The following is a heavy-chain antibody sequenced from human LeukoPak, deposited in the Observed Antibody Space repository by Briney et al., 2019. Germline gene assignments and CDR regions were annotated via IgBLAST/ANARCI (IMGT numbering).Heavy chain of an antibody. D-gene: IGHD1-14*01. Sequence: PSETLSLTCTVSGGSISSYYWSWIRQPAGKGLEWIGRIYISGSTSYNPSLKSRATMSVDTSENQFSLKLSSVTAADTAVYYCAREFGPDDAFDIWGQGTMVTVSS. J-gene: IGHJ3*02. V-gene: IGHV4-4*07. CDR3: AREFGPDDAFDI. CDR2: IYISGST. CDR1: GGSISSYY.